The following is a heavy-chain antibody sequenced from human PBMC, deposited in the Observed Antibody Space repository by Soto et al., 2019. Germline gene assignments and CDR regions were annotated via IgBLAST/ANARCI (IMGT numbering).Heavy chain of an antibody. D-gene: IGHD3-10*01. CDR3: ARRYGVAFDI. Sequence: SETLSLTCTVSGGSISSYYWSWIRQPPGKGLEWIGYIYYTGITNYNPSLKSRVTISVDTSKNQFSLKLSSVTAADTAVYYCARRYGVAFDIWGQGTMVTVSS. J-gene: IGHJ3*02. CDR1: GGSISSYY. V-gene: IGHV4-59*08. CDR2: IYYTGIT.